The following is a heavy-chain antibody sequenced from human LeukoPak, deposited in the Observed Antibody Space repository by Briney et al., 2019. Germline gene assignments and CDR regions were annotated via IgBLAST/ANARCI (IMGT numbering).Heavy chain of an antibody. Sequence: WVRQAPGKGLEWMGSIYYSGSTYYNPSLKSRVTISVDTSKNHFSLKLSSVTAADTAVYYCARVASGSYNYFFDYWGQGTLVTVSS. CDR2: IYYSGST. D-gene: IGHD1-26*01. CDR3: ARVASGSYNYFFDY. V-gene: IGHV4-39*07. J-gene: IGHJ4*02.